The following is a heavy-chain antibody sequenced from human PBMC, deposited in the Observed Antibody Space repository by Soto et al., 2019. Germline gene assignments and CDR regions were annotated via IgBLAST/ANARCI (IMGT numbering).Heavy chain of an antibody. J-gene: IGHJ4*02. D-gene: IGHD2-2*01. CDR1: GYTFTSYD. V-gene: IGHV1-8*01. CDR3: ARGGKYQLLCLLGY. CDR2: MHPNRGNT. Sequence: QVQLVQSGAEVKKPGASVKVSCTASGYTFTSYDINWVRQATGQGLEWMGWMHPNRGNTGYAQKFQGRVTMTRNTSISTAYMELSSLRSEDTAVYYCARGGKYQLLCLLGYWGQGTLVTVSS.